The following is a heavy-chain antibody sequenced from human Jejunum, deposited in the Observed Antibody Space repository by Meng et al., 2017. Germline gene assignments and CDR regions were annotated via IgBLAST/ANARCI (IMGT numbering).Heavy chain of an antibody. V-gene: IGHV4-39*07. Sequence: QLQVQASGPGLVNPSETLSVTCSVSGVYISSTSYYWGWIRQSPGKGLEWIGSIYFSGTTYYTPSLESRVTISLDTSKNQFSLRLSSVTAADTAVYYCARAVTAISKATFDMRGQGTVVTVSS. D-gene: IGHD2-21*02. CDR3: ARAVTAISKATFDM. CDR1: GVYISSTSYY. CDR2: IYFSGTT. J-gene: IGHJ3*02.